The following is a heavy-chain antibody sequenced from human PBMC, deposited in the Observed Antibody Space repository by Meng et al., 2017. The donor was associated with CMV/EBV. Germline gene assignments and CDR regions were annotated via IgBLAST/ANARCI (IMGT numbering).Heavy chain of an antibody. CDR3: ASGAGVGDSSSGLADY. CDR2: INPKSGGT. J-gene: IGHJ4*02. D-gene: IGHD6-6*01. Sequence: ASVKVSCKASGYTFTGYYMQWVRQAPGQGLEWMGWINPKSGGTNYAQNFQGRVTMTRDTSIRTAYMELNRLRSDDTAVYYCASGAGVGDSSSGLADYWGQGTLVTVSS. CDR1: GYTFTGYY. V-gene: IGHV1-2*02.